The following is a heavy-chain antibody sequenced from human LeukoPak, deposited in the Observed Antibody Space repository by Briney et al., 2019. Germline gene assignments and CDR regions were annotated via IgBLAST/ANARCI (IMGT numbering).Heavy chain of an antibody. Sequence: PGGSLRLSCAASGFTFDDYAMSWVRQAPGKGLEWVSGINWNGGSTGYADSVKGRFTISRDNAKNSLYLQMNSLRAEDTALYYCARGPRGYSYGYWYFDLWGRGTLVTVSS. D-gene: IGHD5-18*01. CDR2: INWNGGST. J-gene: IGHJ2*01. CDR3: ARGPRGYSYGYWYFDL. V-gene: IGHV3-20*04. CDR1: GFTFDDYA.